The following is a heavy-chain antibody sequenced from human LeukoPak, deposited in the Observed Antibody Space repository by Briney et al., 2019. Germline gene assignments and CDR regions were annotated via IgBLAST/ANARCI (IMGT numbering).Heavy chain of an antibody. J-gene: IGHJ5*02. CDR1: GFTFSDYW. Sequence: GGSLRLSCAASGFTFSDYWMNWIRQAPGKGLEWVARIMKDGNEKYYVESIKGRFAISRDNAKNALYLQMNGLRAEDTGVYYCARGHLDPWGQGTLVTVSS. CDR2: IMKDGNEK. V-gene: IGHV3-7*01. CDR3: ARGHLDP.